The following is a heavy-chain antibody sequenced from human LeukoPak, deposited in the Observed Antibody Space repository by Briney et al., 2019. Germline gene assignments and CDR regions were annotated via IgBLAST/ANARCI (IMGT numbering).Heavy chain of an antibody. V-gene: IGHV3-66*02. CDR2: IYSGGST. J-gene: IGHJ4*02. CDR1: GFTVSSNY. Sequence: GGSLRLCCAASGFTVSSNYMSWVRQAPGKGLEWVSVIYSGGSTYYADSVKGRFTISRHNSKNTLYLQMNSLRAEDTAVYYCARVVYSSSSLSEYWGKGPLVTVSS. D-gene: IGHD6-6*01. CDR3: ARVVYSSSSLSEY.